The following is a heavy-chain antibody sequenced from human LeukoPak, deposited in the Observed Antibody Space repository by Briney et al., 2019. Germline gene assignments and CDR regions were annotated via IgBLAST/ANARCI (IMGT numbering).Heavy chain of an antibody. Sequence: PGGSLRLSCAASGFTFSSYSMNWVRQAPGKGLEWVSYISSSSSTIYYADSVKGRFTISRDNAKNSLYLQMNSLRDEDTAVYYCAPRSGGSPDDAFDIWGQGTMVTVSS. CDR1: GFTFSSYS. CDR2: ISSSSSTI. J-gene: IGHJ3*02. D-gene: IGHD1-26*01. CDR3: APRSGGSPDDAFDI. V-gene: IGHV3-48*02.